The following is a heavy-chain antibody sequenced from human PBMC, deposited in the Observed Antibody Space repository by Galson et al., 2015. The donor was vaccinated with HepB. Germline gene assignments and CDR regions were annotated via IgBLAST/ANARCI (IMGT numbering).Heavy chain of an antibody. CDR2: INPSGGST. Sequence: SVKVSCKASGYTFTSYYMHWVRQAPGQGLEWMGIINPSGGSTSYAQKFQGRATMTRDTSTSTVYMELSSLRSEDTAVYYCARHGLNKAVAGENWFDPWGQGTLVTVSS. CDR3: ARHGLNKAVAGENWFDP. V-gene: IGHV1-46*03. D-gene: IGHD6-19*01. J-gene: IGHJ5*02. CDR1: GYTFTSYY.